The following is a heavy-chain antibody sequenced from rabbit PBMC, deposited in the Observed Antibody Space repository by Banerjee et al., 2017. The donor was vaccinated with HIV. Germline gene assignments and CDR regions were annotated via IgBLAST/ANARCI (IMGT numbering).Heavy chain of an antibody. CDR2: IDTGSGSA. CDR3: ARDLAGVIGWNFNF. J-gene: IGHJ3*01. CDR1: GFSFSNGYV. D-gene: IGHD4-1*01. V-gene: IGHV1S45*01. Sequence: QEQLEESGGDLVKPEGSLTLTCTASGFSFSNGYVMCWVRQAPGKGLEWIACIDTGSGSAYYASWAKGRFTITRSTSLNTVTLQLNSLTAADTATYFCARDLAGVIGWNFNFWGQGTLVTVS.